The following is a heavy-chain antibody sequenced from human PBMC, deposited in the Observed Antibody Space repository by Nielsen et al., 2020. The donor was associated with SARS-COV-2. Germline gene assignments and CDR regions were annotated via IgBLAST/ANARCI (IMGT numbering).Heavy chain of an antibody. CDR1: GDSVSSSSAA. CDR2: TYYRSKWYN. D-gene: IGHD4-17*01. V-gene: IGHV6-1*01. CDR3: ARARGAYGDYYYYYYTDV. Sequence: SQTLSLTCAISGDSVSSSSAAWNWIRQSPSRGLEWLGRTYYRSKWYNDYAVSVKSRITINPDTSKNQFSLHLNSVTPEDTAVYYCARARGAYGDYYYYYYTDVWGKGTTVTVYS. J-gene: IGHJ6*03.